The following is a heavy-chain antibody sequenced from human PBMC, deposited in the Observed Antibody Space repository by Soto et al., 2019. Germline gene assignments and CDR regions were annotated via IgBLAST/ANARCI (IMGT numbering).Heavy chain of an antibody. J-gene: IGHJ4*02. CDR2: IYYSGST. CDR1: GGSISSGSFY. V-gene: IGHV4-39*01. Sequence: QLQLQESGPGLVKPSVTLSLTCTVSGGSISSGSFYWGWIRQPPGKGLEWIGSIYYSGSTNYNPSLKCRVTISVDTSKNQFSLRLSSVTAADTAVYYCARSPSDGWLLDYWGQGTLVTVSS. CDR3: ARSPSDGWLLDY. D-gene: IGHD2-21*02.